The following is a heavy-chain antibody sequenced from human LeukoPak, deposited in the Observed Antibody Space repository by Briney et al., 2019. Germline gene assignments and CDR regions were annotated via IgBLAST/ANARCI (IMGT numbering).Heavy chain of an antibody. J-gene: IGHJ4*02. CDR2: MNPNSGNT. D-gene: IGHD3-22*01. CDR3: ARDIITTGPTGY. V-gene: IGHV1-8*01. Sequence: GASVKVSCKASGYTFTSYDINWVRQATGQGLEWMGWMNPNSGNTGYAQKFQGRVTMTRNTSISTAYMELSSLRSEDTAVYYCARDIITTGPTGYWGQGTLVTVSS. CDR1: GYTFTSYD.